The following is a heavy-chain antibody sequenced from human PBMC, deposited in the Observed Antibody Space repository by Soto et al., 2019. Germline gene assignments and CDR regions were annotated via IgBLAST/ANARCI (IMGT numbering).Heavy chain of an antibody. J-gene: IGHJ6*02. CDR1: GFTFSSYT. CDR2: ISGSDSYI. CDR3: ARSLYYYYGMDV. V-gene: IGHV3-21*01. Sequence: GGSLRLSCAASGFTFSSYTMNWVRQAPGKGLEWVSSISGSDSYIYYADSVKDRFTISRDNAKNSLYLQMNSLRAEDTAVYYCARSLYYYYGMDVWGQGTTVTVSS.